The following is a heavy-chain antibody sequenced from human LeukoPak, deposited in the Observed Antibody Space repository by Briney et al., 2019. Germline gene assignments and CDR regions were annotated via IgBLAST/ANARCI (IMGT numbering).Heavy chain of an antibody. D-gene: IGHD3-22*01. J-gene: IGHJ4*02. CDR1: GFTFSSYW. Sequence: GGSLRLSCAASGFTFSSYWMSWVRQAPGKGLEWVANIKQDGSEKYYVDSVEGRFTISRDNAKNSLYLQMNSLRAEDTAVYYCARAGKLGYYDSSGPFDYWGQGTLVTVSS. V-gene: IGHV3-7*04. CDR2: IKQDGSEK. CDR3: ARAGKLGYYDSSGPFDY.